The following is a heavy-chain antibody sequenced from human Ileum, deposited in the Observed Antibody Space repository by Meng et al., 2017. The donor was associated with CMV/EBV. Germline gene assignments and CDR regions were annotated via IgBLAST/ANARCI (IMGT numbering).Heavy chain of an antibody. D-gene: IGHD5-12*01. Sequence: LSCAGSGFTFSSFWMHWVRQVPGKGLVWMSRIIVDGSATIYADSVKGRFTISRDNAKNTLYLQMNSLRVEDTAVYYCARGTWRYFDLWGRGTLVTVSS. CDR3: ARGTWRYFDL. CDR1: GFTFSSFW. J-gene: IGHJ2*01. V-gene: IGHV3-74*01. CDR2: IIVDGSAT.